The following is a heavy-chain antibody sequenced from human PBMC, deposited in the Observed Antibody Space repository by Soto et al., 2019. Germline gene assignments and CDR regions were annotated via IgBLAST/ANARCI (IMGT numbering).Heavy chain of an antibody. CDR1: GGSFSGYY. V-gene: IGHV4-34*01. CDR2: INHSGST. D-gene: IGHD6-6*01. J-gene: IGHJ6*02. Sequence: PSETLSLTCAVYGGSFSGYYWSWIRQPPGKGLEWIGEINHSGSTNYNPSLKSRVTISVDTSKNQFSLKLSSVTAADTAVYYCARDSIAARRYYYYGMGVWGQGTTVTVSS. CDR3: ARDSIAARRYYYYGMGV.